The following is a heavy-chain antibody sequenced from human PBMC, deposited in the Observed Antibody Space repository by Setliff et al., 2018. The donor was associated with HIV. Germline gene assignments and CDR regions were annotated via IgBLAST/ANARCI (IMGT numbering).Heavy chain of an antibody. J-gene: IGHJ4*02. CDR3: ARKPTGSPSDY. CDR1: GYTFSNYG. V-gene: IGHV1-18*01. D-gene: IGHD2-2*01. CDR2: ISPYNGNT. Sequence: ASVKVSCKASGYTFSNYGISWVRQAPGQGLEWMGWISPYNGNTNYVQKLRGRVTITTDTSTSTAYMELRSLRSDDTALYYCARKPTGSPSDYWGQGTLVTVSS.